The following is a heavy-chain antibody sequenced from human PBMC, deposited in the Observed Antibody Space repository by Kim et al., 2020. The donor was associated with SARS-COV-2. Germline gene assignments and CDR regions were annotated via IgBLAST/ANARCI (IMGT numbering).Heavy chain of an antibody. CDR3: TEGLSR. J-gene: IGHJ4*02. V-gene: IGHV3-30*03. Sequence: LSLTCAASGFTFSSYGMHWVRQAPGKGLEWVAVISYDGSNKYYADSVKGRFTISRDNSKNTLYLQMNSLRAEDTAVYYCTEGLSRWGQGTLVTVSS. D-gene: IGHD3-3*01. CDR2: ISYDGSNK. CDR1: GFTFSSYG.